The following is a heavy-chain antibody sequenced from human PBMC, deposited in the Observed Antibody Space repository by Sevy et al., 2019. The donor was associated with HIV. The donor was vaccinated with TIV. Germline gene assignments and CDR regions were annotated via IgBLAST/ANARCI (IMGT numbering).Heavy chain of an antibody. CDR3: ARNYVLLWFGEGTQGMDA. J-gene: IGHJ6*02. D-gene: IGHD3-10*01. Sequence: GGSLRLSCAASGFTFSDYYMSWIRQAPGKGLEWVSYISSIGSTIYYADPVKGRFTISRDNAKNSLYLQMNSLRAEDTAVYYCARNYVLLWFGEGTQGMDAWGQGTTVTVSS. CDR2: ISSIGSTI. CDR1: GFTFSDYY. V-gene: IGHV3-11*01.